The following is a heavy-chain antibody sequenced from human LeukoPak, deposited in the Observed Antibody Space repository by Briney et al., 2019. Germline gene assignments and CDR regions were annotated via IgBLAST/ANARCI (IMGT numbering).Heavy chain of an antibody. Sequence: PSETLSLTCAVYGGSFSGYYWSWIRQPPGKGLEWIGEINHSGSTNYNPSLKSRVTISVDTSKNQFSLKLSSVTAADTAVYYCARGVRIAAACNWFDPWGQGTLVTVSS. CDR1: GGSFSGYY. CDR3: ARGVRIAAACNWFDP. V-gene: IGHV4-34*01. D-gene: IGHD6-13*01. CDR2: INHSGST. J-gene: IGHJ5*02.